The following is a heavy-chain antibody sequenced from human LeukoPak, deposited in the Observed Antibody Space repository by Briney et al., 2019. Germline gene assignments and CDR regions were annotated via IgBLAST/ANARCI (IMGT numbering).Heavy chain of an antibody. J-gene: IGHJ4*02. CDR2: IKSKTAGGTT. CDR1: GFTFSNAW. Sequence: GGSLRLSCAASGFTFSNAWMSWVRHAPGKGLDWVGRIKSKTAGGTTDYAAPVKGSFTISRDYSQNTLYLQMNSLHTEDTAVYYCTTDASPYCTNGKCYTGGNFDYWGQGTLVTVSS. D-gene: IGHD2-8*01. V-gene: IGHV3-15*01. CDR3: TTDASPYCTNGKCYTGGNFDY.